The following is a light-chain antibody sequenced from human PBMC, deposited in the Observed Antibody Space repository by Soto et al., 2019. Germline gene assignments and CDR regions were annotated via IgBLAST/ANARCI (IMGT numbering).Light chain of an antibody. CDR1: QSVSSK. CDR2: AAS. Sequence: EIVMTQSPATLSVSPGERATLSCRASQSVSSKLAWYQQKPGQAPRLLIYAASTRATGIPARFSGSGSGTEVTLTISSLQSEDVAVYYCQQFNDWLWTFGQGTKVEIK. J-gene: IGKJ1*01. V-gene: IGKV3-15*01. CDR3: QQFNDWLWT.